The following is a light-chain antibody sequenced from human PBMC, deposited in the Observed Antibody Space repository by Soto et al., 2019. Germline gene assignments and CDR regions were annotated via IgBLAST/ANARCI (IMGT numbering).Light chain of an antibody. CDR3: QQYDSVFT. CDR2: GAS. J-gene: IGKJ5*01. CDR1: QDITNY. V-gene: IGKV1-33*01. Sequence: DIQMTQSPSSLSASVGDRVTITCQASQDITNYLNWYQQKPGKAPNLLIYGASNLETGVPSRFSGSGSGTDFTFTMSSLQAEDIGTYFCQQYDSVFTFGQGTRLEIK.